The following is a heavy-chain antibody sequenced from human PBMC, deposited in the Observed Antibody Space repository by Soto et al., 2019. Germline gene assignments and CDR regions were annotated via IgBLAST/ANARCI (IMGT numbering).Heavy chain of an antibody. CDR3: AKLFLSSWYPHYYFDY. D-gene: IGHD2-2*01. CDR2: ITDSGDDT. CDR1: GFTFNNYA. J-gene: IGHJ4*02. Sequence: GGSLGLSCAASGFTFNNYAMGWVRQAPGKGLEWVSAITDSGDDTYYIDSVKGRFTISRDNSKSTLYLQMNSLRAEDTAIYYCAKLFLSSWYPHYYFDYWCQGILVTVS. V-gene: IGHV3-23*01.